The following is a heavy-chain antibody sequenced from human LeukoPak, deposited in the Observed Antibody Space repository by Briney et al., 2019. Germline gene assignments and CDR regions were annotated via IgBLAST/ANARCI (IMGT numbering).Heavy chain of an antibody. CDR3: ARADGYYYYGMDV. Sequence: PSQTLSLTCTVPGGSISSGSYYWSWIRQPAGKGLEWIGRIYTSGSTNYNPSLKSRVTISVDTSKNQFSLKLSSVTAADTAVYYCARADGYYYYGMDVWGQGTTVTVSS. V-gene: IGHV4-61*02. D-gene: IGHD5-24*01. J-gene: IGHJ6*02. CDR1: GGSISSGSYY. CDR2: IYTSGST.